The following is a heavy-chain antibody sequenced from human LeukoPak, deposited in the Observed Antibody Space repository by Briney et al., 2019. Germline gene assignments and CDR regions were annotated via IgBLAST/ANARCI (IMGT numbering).Heavy chain of an antibody. J-gene: IGHJ4*02. CDR2: INPDGRTI. D-gene: IGHD6-13*01. Sequence: GGSLRLSCAASGFAFSTYWMNWIRQAPGKGLEWVANINPDGRTINYGDPVKGRFTISRDNARNSLYLQMTSLRAEDTALYYCATDRGYSTFDYWGQGTLVTVSS. CDR3: ATDRGYSTFDY. V-gene: IGHV3-7*01. CDR1: GFAFSTYW.